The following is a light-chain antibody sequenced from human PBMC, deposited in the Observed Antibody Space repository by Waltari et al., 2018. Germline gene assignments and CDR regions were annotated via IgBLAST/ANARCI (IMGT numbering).Light chain of an antibody. Sequence: SYDLTQPPSVSVSPGQTASITCSGDTLANQYTSWYQQKAGQSPVLVIYHDSRRPSGIPDRFSGSNSGNTVSLTISRTQALDEADYYCLAWDSSTAVFGTGTKLTVL. CDR1: TLANQY. V-gene: IGLV3-1*01. CDR3: LAWDSSTAV. CDR2: HDS. J-gene: IGLJ1*01.